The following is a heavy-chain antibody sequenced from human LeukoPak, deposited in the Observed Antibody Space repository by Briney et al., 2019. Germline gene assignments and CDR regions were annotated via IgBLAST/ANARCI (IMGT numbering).Heavy chain of an antibody. CDR2: IYSGGST. D-gene: IGHD6-19*01. CDR3: ARDLQQWPKEGAFDI. J-gene: IGHJ3*02. Sequence: PGGSLRLSCAASGFTFRSYNMSWVRQAPGKGLEWVSVIYSGGSTYYADSVKGRFTISRDNSKNTLYLQMNSLRAEDTAVYYCARDLQQWPKEGAFDIWGQGTMVTVSS. V-gene: IGHV3-66*01. CDR1: GFTFRSYN.